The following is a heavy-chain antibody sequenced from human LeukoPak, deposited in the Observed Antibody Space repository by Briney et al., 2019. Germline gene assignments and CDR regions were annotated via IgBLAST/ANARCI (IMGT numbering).Heavy chain of an antibody. J-gene: IGHJ4*02. V-gene: IGHV3-33*06. CDR2: IWYDGSNK. Sequence: AGGSLRLSCAASGFTFSSYAMSWVRQAPGKGLEWVAVIWYDGSNKYYADSVKGRFTISRDNSKNTLYLQMNSLRAEDTAVYYCAKGLGSNWRCFDSWGQGTLVTVSS. CDR1: GFTFSSYA. CDR3: AKGLGSNWRCFDS. D-gene: IGHD5-24*01.